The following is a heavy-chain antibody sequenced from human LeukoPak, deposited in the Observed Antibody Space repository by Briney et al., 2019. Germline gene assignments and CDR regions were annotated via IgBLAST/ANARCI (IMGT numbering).Heavy chain of an antibody. CDR2: IYPGDSDT. J-gene: IGHJ5*02. V-gene: IGHV5-51*01. CDR3: ARHCARYSSFHEFDP. CDR1: GSSFTSYW. Sequence: GESLKISCKGSGSSFTSYWIGWVRQMPGKGLEWMGIIYPGDSDTRYGPSFQGQVTISADKSISTAYLQWSSLKASDTAMYYCARHCARYSSFHEFDPWGQGTLVTVSS. D-gene: IGHD6-13*01.